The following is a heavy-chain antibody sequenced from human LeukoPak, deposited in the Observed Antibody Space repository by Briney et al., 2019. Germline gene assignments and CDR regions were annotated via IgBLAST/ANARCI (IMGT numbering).Heavy chain of an antibody. CDR2: IYYSGST. CDR1: GGSISSGDYY. D-gene: IGHD3-10*01. J-gene: IGHJ4*02. V-gene: IGHV4-61*08. CDR3: ARDKSEAGFGY. Sequence: SETLSLTCTVSGGSISSGDYYWSWIRQPPGKGLEWIGYIYYSGSTNYNPSLKSRVTISVDTSKNQFSLKLSSVTAADTAVYYCARDKSEAGFGYWGQGTLVTVSS.